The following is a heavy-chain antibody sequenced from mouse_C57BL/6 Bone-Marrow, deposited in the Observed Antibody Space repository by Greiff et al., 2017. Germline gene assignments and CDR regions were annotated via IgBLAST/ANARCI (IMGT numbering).Heavy chain of an antibody. D-gene: IGHD2-2*01. V-gene: IGHV1-64*01. CDR2: IHPNSGST. Sequence: VQLQQPGAELVKPGASVTLSCKASGYTFTSYWMHWVKQRPGQGLEWIGMIHPNSGSTNYNEKFKSKATLTVDKSSSTAYMQLSSLTSEDSAVYYGARSLWLGFAYWGQGTLVTVSA. CDR1: GYTFTSYW. J-gene: IGHJ3*01. CDR3: ARSLWLGFAY.